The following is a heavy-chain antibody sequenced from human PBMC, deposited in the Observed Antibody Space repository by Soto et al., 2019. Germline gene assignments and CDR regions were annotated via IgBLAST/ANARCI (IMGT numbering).Heavy chain of an antibody. CDR2: IIPIFGTA. Sequence: SVKVSCKASGGTFSSYAISWVRQAPGQGLEWMGGIIPIFGTANYAQKFQGRVTITADESTSTAYMELSSLRSEDTAVYYCASSPYYYDSSGYYYGPEFDYWGQGTLVTVSS. V-gene: IGHV1-69*13. CDR1: GGTFSSYA. CDR3: ASSPYYYDSSGYYYGPEFDY. J-gene: IGHJ4*02. D-gene: IGHD3-22*01.